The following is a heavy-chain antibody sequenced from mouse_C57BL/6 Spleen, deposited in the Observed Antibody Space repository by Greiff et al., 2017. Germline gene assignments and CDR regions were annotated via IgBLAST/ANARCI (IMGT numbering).Heavy chain of an antibody. D-gene: IGHD1-1*01. CDR2: IDPSDSYT. CDR3: ARNNYGSSYDY. Sequence: QVQLQQSGAELVKPGASVKLSCKASGYTFTSYWMQWVKQRPGQGLEWIGEIDPSDSYTNYNQKFKGKATLTVDTSSSTAYMQLSSLTSEDSAVYYCARNNYGSSYDYWGQGTTLTVSS. J-gene: IGHJ2*01. CDR1: GYTFTSYW. V-gene: IGHV1-50*01.